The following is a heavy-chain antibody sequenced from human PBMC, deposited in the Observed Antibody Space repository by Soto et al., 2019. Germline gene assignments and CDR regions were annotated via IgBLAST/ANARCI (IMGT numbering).Heavy chain of an antibody. D-gene: IGHD1-26*01. V-gene: IGHV3-9*01. CDR1: GFTFDDYA. CDR3: AKDIGSSGPFDY. Sequence: GGSLRLSCAASGFTFDDYAMHWVRQAPGKGLEWVSGISWNSGSIGYADSVKGRFTISRDNAKNSLYLQMNSLRAEDTALYYCAKDIGSSGPFDYWGQGTLVTVSS. CDR2: ISWNSGSI. J-gene: IGHJ4*02.